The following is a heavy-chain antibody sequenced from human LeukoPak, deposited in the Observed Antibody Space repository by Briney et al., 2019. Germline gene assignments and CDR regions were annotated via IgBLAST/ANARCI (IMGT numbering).Heavy chain of an antibody. V-gene: IGHV4-59*01. J-gene: IGHJ3*02. CDR2: IYYSGST. CDR3: AREHDYGDYVGLPHNAFDI. CDR1: AGSIISCY. Sequence: PSATLSLPCSVSAGSIISCYWSCLRQPPGKRLEWIVYIYYSGSTNYNPSLTSRVTISVDTSKNQFSLKLSSVTAADTAVYSCAREHDYGDYVGLPHNAFDIWGQGTMVTVSS. D-gene: IGHD4-17*01.